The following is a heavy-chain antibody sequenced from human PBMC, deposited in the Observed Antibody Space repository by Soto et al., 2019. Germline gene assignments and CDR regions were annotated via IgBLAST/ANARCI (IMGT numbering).Heavy chain of an antibody. CDR3: ARPHYGGNSVDY. Sequence: ASVKVSCKASGGTFSSYAISWVRQAPGQGLEWMGWMNPNSGNTGYAQKFQGRVTMTRNTSISTAYMELSSLRSEDTAVYYCARPHYGGNSVDYWGQGTLVTVSS. D-gene: IGHD4-17*01. CDR2: MNPNSGNT. CDR1: GGTFSSYA. V-gene: IGHV1-8*02. J-gene: IGHJ4*02.